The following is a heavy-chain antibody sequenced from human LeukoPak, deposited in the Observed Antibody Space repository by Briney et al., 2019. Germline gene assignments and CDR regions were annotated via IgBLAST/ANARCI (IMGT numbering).Heavy chain of an antibody. Sequence: SETLSLTCAVYGGSFSGYYWSWIRQPPGKGPEWIGEINHSGSTNYNPSLKSRVTISVDTSKNQFSLKLSSVTAADTAVYYCASKLGIFDYWGQGTLVTVSS. CDR2: INHSGST. D-gene: IGHD7-27*01. CDR1: GGSFSGYY. J-gene: IGHJ4*02. V-gene: IGHV4-34*01. CDR3: ASKLGIFDY.